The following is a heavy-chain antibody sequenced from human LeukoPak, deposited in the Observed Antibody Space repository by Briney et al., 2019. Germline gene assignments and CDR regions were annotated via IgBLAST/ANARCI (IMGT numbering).Heavy chain of an antibody. Sequence: PGGSLRLSCVASGFSVSSNYLSWVRQAPGKGLDWVSVIHSGGRTYYADSVKGRFTISRDNAKNSLYLQMNSLRAEDTAVYYCAIFPVVTPGMDVWGQGTTVTVSS. D-gene: IGHD4-23*01. V-gene: IGHV3-53*01. J-gene: IGHJ6*02. CDR3: AIFPVVTPGMDV. CDR2: IHSGGRT. CDR1: GFSVSSNY.